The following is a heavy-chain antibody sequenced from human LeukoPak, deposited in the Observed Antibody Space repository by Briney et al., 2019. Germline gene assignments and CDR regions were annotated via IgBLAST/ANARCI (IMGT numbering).Heavy chain of an antibody. V-gene: IGHV4-38-2*02. CDR3: ARVRHRAPFDY. J-gene: IGHJ4*02. CDR1: DFSISSGYY. D-gene: IGHD2-21*01. Sequence: SSETLSLTCNVSDFSISSGYYWAWIRQSPGKGLEWIGSTHPKGTTYYKPSLKSRLTISVDTSKNQFSLKLSSVTAADTAVYYCARVRHRAPFDYWGQGTLVTVSS. CDR2: THPKGTT.